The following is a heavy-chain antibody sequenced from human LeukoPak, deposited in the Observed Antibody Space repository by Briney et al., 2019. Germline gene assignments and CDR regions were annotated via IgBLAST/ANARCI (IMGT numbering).Heavy chain of an antibody. CDR3: AREEGGAGLYGFDI. J-gene: IGHJ3*02. V-gene: IGHV3-21*01. D-gene: IGHD1-26*01. CDR2: ISSSSDYI. CDR1: GFTFSTYE. Sequence: GGSLRLSCAASGFTFSTYEMNWVRQAPGKGLEWVSSISSSSDYIYYADSLKGRFTISRDNAKSSLYLQMNSLRAEDTAVYYCAREEGGAGLYGFDIWGQGTMVTVSS.